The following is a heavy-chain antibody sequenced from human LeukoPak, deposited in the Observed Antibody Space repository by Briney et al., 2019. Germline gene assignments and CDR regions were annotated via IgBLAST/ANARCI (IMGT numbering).Heavy chain of an antibody. CDR2: ISAYNGNT. CDR1: GYTFTSYG. D-gene: IGHD3-22*01. J-gene: IGHJ4*02. CDR3: ARGYGAAGYYDSSGYYYFDY. Sequence: ASVKVSCKASGYTFTSYGISWVRQAPGQGLEWMGWISAYNGNTNYAQKLQGRVTMTTDTSTSTAYMELRSLRSEDTAVYYCARGYGAAGYYDSSGYYYFDYWGQGTLVTVSS. V-gene: IGHV1-18*01.